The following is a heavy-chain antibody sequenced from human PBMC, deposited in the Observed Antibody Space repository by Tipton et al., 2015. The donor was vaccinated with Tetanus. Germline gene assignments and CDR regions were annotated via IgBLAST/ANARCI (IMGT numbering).Heavy chain of an antibody. V-gene: IGHV4-4*07. Sequence: TLSLTCTVSGGSISSYYWSWIRQPAGKGLEWIGRIYTSGSTNYNPSLKGRVTMSVDTSKNQFSLKLSSVTAADTAVYYCARDRGFFPHYFDYWGQGTLVTVSS. CDR1: GGSISSYY. CDR3: ARDRGFFPHYFDY. D-gene: IGHD3-10*01. CDR2: IYTSGST. J-gene: IGHJ4*02.